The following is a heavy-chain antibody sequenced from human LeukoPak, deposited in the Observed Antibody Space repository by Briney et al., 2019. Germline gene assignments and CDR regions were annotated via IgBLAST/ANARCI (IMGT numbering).Heavy chain of an antibody. Sequence: PSETLSLTCAVSGGSISSNNWWGWIRQHPGKGLEWIGYIYYSGSTYYNPSLKSRVTISVDTSKNQFSLKLSSVTAADTAVYYCARAERMGELSLSGKVMGFDYWGQGTLVTVSS. V-gene: IGHV4-31*11. CDR2: IYYSGST. J-gene: IGHJ4*02. CDR1: GGSISSNNW. D-gene: IGHD3-16*02. CDR3: ARAERMGELSLSGKVMGFDY.